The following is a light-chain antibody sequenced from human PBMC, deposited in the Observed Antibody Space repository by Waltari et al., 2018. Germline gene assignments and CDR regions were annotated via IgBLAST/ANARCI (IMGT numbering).Light chain of an antibody. Sequence: SSELTQDPAVSVALGQTVRITCQGDSLSRSYASWYQQRPGQAPILVLYGQNNRPSGIPDRFSGSISGNTASLTITGAQAEDEADYYCHSRDTSSTRVFGGGTRLTV. CDR1: SLSRSY. V-gene: IGLV3-19*01. CDR3: HSRDTSSTRV. J-gene: IGLJ2*01. CDR2: GQN.